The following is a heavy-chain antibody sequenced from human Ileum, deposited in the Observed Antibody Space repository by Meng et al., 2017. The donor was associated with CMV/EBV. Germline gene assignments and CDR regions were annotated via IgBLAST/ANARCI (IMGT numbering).Heavy chain of an antibody. J-gene: IGHJ4*02. CDR3: ARKVVPAGDFDY. Sequence: SETLSLTCPVSGGSISSSSSYWGWIRQPPGKGLEWIGSIYYSGSTYYNPSLKSRVTISVDTSKNQFSLKLSSVTAADTAVYYCARKVVPAGDFDYWGQGTLVTVSS. V-gene: IGHV4-39*07. CDR1: GGSISSSSSY. D-gene: IGHD2-2*01. CDR2: IYYSGST.